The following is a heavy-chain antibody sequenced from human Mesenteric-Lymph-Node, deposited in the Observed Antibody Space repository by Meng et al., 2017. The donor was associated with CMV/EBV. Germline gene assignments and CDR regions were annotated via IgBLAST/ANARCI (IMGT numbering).Heavy chain of an antibody. CDR3: ARMRLGSNLYYFDY. Sequence: SGGCISSSSYYWGWLRQPAGKGLEWIGSIYYSGSTYYNPSLKSRVTISVDTSKNQFSLKLSSVTAADTAVYYCARMRLGSNLYYFDYWGQGTLVTVSS. J-gene: IGHJ4*02. CDR2: IYYSGST. V-gene: IGHV4-39*07. D-gene: IGHD4-11*01. CDR1: GGCISSSSYY.